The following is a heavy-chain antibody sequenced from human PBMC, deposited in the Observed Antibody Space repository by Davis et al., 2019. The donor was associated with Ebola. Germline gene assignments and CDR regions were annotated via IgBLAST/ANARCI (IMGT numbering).Heavy chain of an antibody. CDR3: ARGDYDYVWGSYRPQTFDY. CDR2: INSDGSST. D-gene: IGHD3-16*02. V-gene: IGHV3-74*01. CDR1: GLTFSSYW. Sequence: PGGSLRLSCAASGLTFSSYWMHWVRQAPGKGLVWVSRINSDGSSTSYADSVKGRFTISRDNAKNTLYLQMNSLRAEDTAVYYCARGDYDYVWGSYRPQTFDYWGQGTLVTVSS. J-gene: IGHJ4*02.